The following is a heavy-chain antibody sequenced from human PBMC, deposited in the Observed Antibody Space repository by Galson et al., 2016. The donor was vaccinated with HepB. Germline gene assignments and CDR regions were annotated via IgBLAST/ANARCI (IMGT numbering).Heavy chain of an antibody. Sequence: SETLSLTCTVSGDSIISDTYHWGWIRQPPRKGLEWLGSIHHSGTTYYNPSLRSRVTISVDTSRNQFSLRLSSVTAADTAVYYCAGEYSSSPGYWGRGALVTVSS. CDR3: AGEYSSSPGY. CDR2: IHHSGTT. V-gene: IGHV4-39*01. D-gene: IGHD6-6*01. CDR1: GDSIISDTYH. J-gene: IGHJ4*02.